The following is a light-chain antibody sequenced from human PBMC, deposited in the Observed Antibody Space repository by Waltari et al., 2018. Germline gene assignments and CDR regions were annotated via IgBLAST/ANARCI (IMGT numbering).Light chain of an antibody. CDR1: ISHIGSNY. J-gene: IGLJ1*01. CDR2: END. Sequence: QSALTQPPSVSAAPGQKVTISCSGSISHIGSNYVSWYQQLPQTAPKLVIFENDKRPSGIPARFSGSKSGTSATLGITGLQTGDEADYYCATWDSSLSLYVFGTGTKITVL. V-gene: IGLV1-51*01. CDR3: ATWDSSLSLYV.